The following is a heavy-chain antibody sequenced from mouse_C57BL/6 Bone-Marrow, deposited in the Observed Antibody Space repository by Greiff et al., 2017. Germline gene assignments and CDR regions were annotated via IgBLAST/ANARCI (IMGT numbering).Heavy chain of an antibody. V-gene: IGHV14-4*01. CDR2: IDPENGDT. Sequence: EVQLQQSGAELVRPGASVKLSCTASGFNIKDDYMPWVKQRPEQGLEWIGWIDPENGDTEYASKFQGKATITADTSSNTAYLQLSSLTSEDTAVYYCTGSQAWFAYWGQGTLVTVSA. CDR3: TGSQAWFAY. CDR1: GFNIKDDY. D-gene: IGHD1-1*01. J-gene: IGHJ3*01.